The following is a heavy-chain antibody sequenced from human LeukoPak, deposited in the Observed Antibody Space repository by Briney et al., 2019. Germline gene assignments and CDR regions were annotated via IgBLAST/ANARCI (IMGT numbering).Heavy chain of an antibody. J-gene: IGHJ5*02. CDR1: GGSISSHY. CDR2: LYYSGST. CDR3: ARGDNWFDP. Sequence: PSETLSFTCTVSGGSISSHYWSWIRQRPGKGLEWCGYLYYSGSTNYNPSLKSRVTISVDTSKNQFSLKLSAVTAADTAVYYCARGDNWFDPWGQGTLVTVSS. V-gene: IGHV4-59*11.